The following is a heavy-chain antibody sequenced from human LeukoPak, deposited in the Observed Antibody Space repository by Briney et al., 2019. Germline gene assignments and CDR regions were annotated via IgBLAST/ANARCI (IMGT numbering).Heavy chain of an antibody. J-gene: IGHJ4*02. V-gene: IGHV4-59*01. D-gene: IGHD1-26*01. CDR2: IYYSGST. CDR1: GGSISSYY. Sequence: SETLSLTCTVSGGSISSYYWSWVRQPPGKGLEWIGYIYYSGSTNYNPSLKSRVTISVDTSKNQFSLKLSSVTAADTAVYYCGRSRAGAIDYWGQGTLVTVSS. CDR3: GRSRAGAIDY.